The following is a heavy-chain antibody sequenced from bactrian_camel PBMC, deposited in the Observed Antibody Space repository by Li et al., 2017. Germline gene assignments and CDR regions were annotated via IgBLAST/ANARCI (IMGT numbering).Heavy chain of an antibody. J-gene: IGHJ4*01. CDR2: IRRDGGET. CDR3: AADNVNLQLARHYSY. Sequence: HVQLVESGGGSVQAGGSLRLSCKVSGHSRGSNCVGWYRLPPGRAPAEREGIAAIRRDGGETWYAASVKGRFTISRDNAKNTLYLQMNDLKSEDTAMYYCAADNVNLQLARHYSYWGQGTQVTVS. CDR1: GHSRGSNC. V-gene: IGHV3S45*01. D-gene: IGHD7*01.